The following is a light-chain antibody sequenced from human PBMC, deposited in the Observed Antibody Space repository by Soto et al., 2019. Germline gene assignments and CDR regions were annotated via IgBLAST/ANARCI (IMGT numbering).Light chain of an antibody. Sequence: DIEMTQYPSSVSASVGDRVTITCRSSEDISTCLAWYQQKPGKAPKLLIYAASSLQSGVPSRFSGSGSGTDFTLTISSLKTEDFATYYCQQSYSTHTITFGQGTRLEIK. CDR1: EDISTC. V-gene: IGKV1-39*01. J-gene: IGKJ5*01. CDR2: AAS. CDR3: QQSYSTHTIT.